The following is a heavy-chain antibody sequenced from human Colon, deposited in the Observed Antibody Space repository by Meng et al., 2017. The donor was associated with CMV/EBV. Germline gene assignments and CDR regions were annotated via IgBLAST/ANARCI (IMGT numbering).Heavy chain of an antibody. D-gene: IGHD4-17*01. CDR3: ARDYFMVGTVTNFDY. CDR2: ISNSGGTI. CDR1: GFTFSDYY. J-gene: IGHJ4*02. Sequence: GGSLRLSCAASGFTFSDYYMTWIRQAPGKGLEWISYISNSGGTISYADSVKGRFTISRDNANNSLYLQMNSLRAEDTAVYYCARDYFMVGTVTNFDYWGQGTLVTVSS. V-gene: IGHV3-11*04.